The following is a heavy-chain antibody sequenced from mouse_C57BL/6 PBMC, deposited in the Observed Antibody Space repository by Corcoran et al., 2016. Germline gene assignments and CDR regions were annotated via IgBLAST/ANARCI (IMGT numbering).Heavy chain of an antibody. CDR2: INPYNGGT. D-gene: IGHD1-1*01. CDR1: GYTFTDYY. CDR3: ARTTVVEYYFDY. Sequence: EVQLQQSGPVLVKPGASVKMSCKASGYTFTDYYMNWVKQSHGKSLEWIGVINPYNGGTSYNQKFKGKATLTVDKSSSTAYMELNSLTSEDSAVYYCARTTVVEYYFDYWGQGTTLTVSS. J-gene: IGHJ2*01. V-gene: IGHV1-19*01.